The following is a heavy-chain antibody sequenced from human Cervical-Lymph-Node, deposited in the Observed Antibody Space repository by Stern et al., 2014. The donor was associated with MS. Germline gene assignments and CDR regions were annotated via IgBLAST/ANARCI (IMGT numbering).Heavy chain of an antibody. CDR3: AKHACTGAACPFDL. D-gene: IGHD2-8*02. J-gene: IGHJ4*02. Sequence: QVQLQESGPGLVKPSETLSLTCAVSGDSISSYTHYWAWIRLPPGKGLEWIGSVYYSGPTCYTPSLKSPVPISLDTSKNHSPRGLTSVTAADTAVYYCAKHACTGAACPFDLWGQGTLVTVSS. V-gene: IGHV4-39*01. CDR1: GDSISSYTHY. CDR2: VYYSGPT.